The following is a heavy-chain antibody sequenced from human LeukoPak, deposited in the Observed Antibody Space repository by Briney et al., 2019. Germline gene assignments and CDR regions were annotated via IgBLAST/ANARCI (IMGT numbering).Heavy chain of an antibody. CDR2: ISGSGGNT. Sequence: GGSLRLSCAASGFSFSNYAMSWVRQAPGKGLEWVSGISGSGGNTYYADSVKGRFTISRDNSKNTLYLQMNRLRAEDTAMFYCARDGLSSWYLGDLDYWGQGTLVTVSS. CDR3: ARDGLSSWYLGDLDY. D-gene: IGHD6-13*01. V-gene: IGHV3-23*01. J-gene: IGHJ4*02. CDR1: GFSFSNYA.